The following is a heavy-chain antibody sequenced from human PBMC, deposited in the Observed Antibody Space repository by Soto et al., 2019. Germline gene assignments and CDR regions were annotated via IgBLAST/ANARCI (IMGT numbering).Heavy chain of an antibody. D-gene: IGHD3-16*01. CDR2: FHYGGRT. CDR1: GGAVTRTRFY. Sequence: GALWPTSDVSGGAVTRTRFYWSCIRETPRKRLEGIGYFHYGGRTNYNPSLKSRVNISVETSKNQFSLQLSSVTAADTALYFSVRDRAFSYAYDLWGQGTLVTVSS. CDR3: VRDRAFSYAYDL. J-gene: IGHJ5*02. V-gene: IGHV4-61*01.